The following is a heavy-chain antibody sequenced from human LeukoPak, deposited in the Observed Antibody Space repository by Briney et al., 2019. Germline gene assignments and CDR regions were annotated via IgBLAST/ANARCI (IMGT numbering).Heavy chain of an antibody. J-gene: IGHJ6*03. Sequence: SETLSLTCAVYGGSFSGYYWSWIRQPPGKGLEWIGEINHSGSTNYNPSLKSRVTISVDTSKNQFSLKLSSVTAADTAVYYCARLTKNDSGSFRFGKKKRGYMDVWGKGTTVTISS. D-gene: IGHD3-10*01. V-gene: IGHV4-34*01. CDR1: GGSFSGYY. CDR2: INHSGST. CDR3: ARLTKNDSGSFRFGKKKRGYMDV.